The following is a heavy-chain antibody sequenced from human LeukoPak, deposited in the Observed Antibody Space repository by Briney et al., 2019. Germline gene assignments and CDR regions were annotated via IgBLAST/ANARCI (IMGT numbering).Heavy chain of an antibody. J-gene: IGHJ4*02. CDR1: GFTFSSYA. CDR2: ISDSGGST. V-gene: IGHV3-23*01. Sequence: GGSLRLSCAASGFTFSSYAMSWVRQTPGKGLEWVSAISDSGGSTYYADSVKGRFTISRDNSKNTLYLQMNRLRAEDTALYYCTKYLEGYVGFVGGSGTDYWGQGTLVTVSS. D-gene: IGHD3-10*01. CDR3: TKYLEGYVGFVGGSGTDY.